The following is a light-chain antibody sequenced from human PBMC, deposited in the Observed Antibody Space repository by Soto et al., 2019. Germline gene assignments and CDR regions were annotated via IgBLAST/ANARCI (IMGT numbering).Light chain of an antibody. V-gene: IGLV2-23*01. Sequence: QSALTQPASVSGSPGQSITISCTGTSSDVGSYELVSWYQQHPGKAPKLMIYEGSKRPSGVSNRFSGSKSGNTSSLTISGLQAEDEADSYCCPYAGSSTTVFGGGTKLTVL. CDR3: CPYAGSSTTV. J-gene: IGLJ2*01. CDR1: SSDVGSYEL. CDR2: EGS.